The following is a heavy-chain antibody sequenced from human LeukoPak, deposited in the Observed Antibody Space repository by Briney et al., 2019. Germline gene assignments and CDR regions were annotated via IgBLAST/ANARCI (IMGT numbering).Heavy chain of an antibody. V-gene: IGHV3-48*03. CDR3: ARVRVLLWFGERDYGVDV. Sequence: GGSLRLSCAASGFTFSSYEMNWVRQAPGKGLEWVSYISSSGSTIYYADSVKGRFTISRDNAKNSLYLQMNSQRAEDTAVYYCARVRVLLWFGERDYGVDVWGKGTTVTVSS. CDR1: GFTFSSYE. CDR2: ISSSGSTI. D-gene: IGHD3-10*01. J-gene: IGHJ6*04.